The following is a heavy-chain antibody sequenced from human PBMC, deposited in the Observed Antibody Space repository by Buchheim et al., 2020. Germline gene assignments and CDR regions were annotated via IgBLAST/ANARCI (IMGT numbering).Heavy chain of an antibody. CDR1: GDSISRSSSY. Sequence: QLQLQESGPGLVKPSEILSLTCTVSGDSISRSSSYWGWICQPPGKGLEWIGNIYHSGTTYSNTSLKSRVTISVDTSKNQFSLKLNSVTAADTAVYYCVRGIYSSGHWNHFDYWGQGAL. V-gene: IGHV4-39*01. CDR3: VRGIYSSGHWNHFDY. J-gene: IGHJ4*02. D-gene: IGHD3-22*01. CDR2: IYHSGTT.